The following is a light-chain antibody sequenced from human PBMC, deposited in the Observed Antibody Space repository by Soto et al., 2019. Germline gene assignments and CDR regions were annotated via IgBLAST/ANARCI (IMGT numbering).Light chain of an antibody. CDR2: AAS. V-gene: IGKV1-39*01. J-gene: IGKJ1*01. CDR1: QGISSY. Sequence: IQLTQSPSSLSASVGDRVTITCRASQGISSYLAWYQQTPGKAPKLLIYAASTLQSGVPSRFSGSGSGTDFTLTISSLQPEDFATYYCQQSYSTETFGQGTKVDIK. CDR3: QQSYSTET.